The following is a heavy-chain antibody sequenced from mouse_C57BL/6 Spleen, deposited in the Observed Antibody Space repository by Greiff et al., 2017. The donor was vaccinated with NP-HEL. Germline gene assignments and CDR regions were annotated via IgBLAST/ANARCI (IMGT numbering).Heavy chain of an antibody. CDR1: GYSFTGYY. CDR3: ARQLDYYGFAY. Sequence: EVQLQQSGPELVKPGASVKISCKASGYSFTGYYMNWVKQSPEKSLEWIGEINPSTGGTTYNQKFKAKATLTVDKSSSTAYMQLKSLTSEDSAVYYCARQLDYYGFAYWGQGTLVTVSA. J-gene: IGHJ3*01. D-gene: IGHD1-1*01. V-gene: IGHV1-42*01. CDR2: INPSTGGT.